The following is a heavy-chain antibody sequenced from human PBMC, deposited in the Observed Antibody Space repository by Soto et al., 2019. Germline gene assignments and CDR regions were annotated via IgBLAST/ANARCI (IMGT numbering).Heavy chain of an antibody. J-gene: IGHJ4*02. V-gene: IGHV3-48*02. D-gene: IGHD6-19*01. CDR1: GFTFSTHN. CDR2: ISSSSSTI. Sequence: EVQLVESGGDLVQPGGSLRLSCAASGFTFSTHNMNWVRQAPGKGLEWVSYISSSSSTIYYADSVKGRFTISRDNAKNSLYLQMNSLRDEDTAVYYCARDRPYSSGWGYFDYWGQGTLVTVSS. CDR3: ARDRPYSSGWGYFDY.